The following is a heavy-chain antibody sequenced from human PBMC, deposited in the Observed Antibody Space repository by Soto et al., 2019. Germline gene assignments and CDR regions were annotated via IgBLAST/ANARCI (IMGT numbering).Heavy chain of an antibody. Sequence: PGGSLRLSCAASGFTFSSYWMSWVRQAPGKGLEWVANIKQDGSEKYYVDSVKGRFTISRDNAKNSLYLQMNSLRAEDTAVYYCARDSGYYDSSGYHFDYWGQGTLVTVSS. CDR1: GFTFSSYW. J-gene: IGHJ4*02. CDR3: ARDSGYYDSSGYHFDY. CDR2: IKQDGSEK. D-gene: IGHD3-22*01. V-gene: IGHV3-7*04.